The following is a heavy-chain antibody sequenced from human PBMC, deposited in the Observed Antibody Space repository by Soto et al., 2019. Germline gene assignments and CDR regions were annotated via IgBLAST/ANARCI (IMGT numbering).Heavy chain of an antibody. Sequence: PGGSLRLSCAASGFTFSSYAMSWVRQAPGKGLEWVSAISGSGGSTYYADSVKGRFTISRDNSKNTLYLQMNSLRAEDTAVYYYAKFWEGYYDSSGYFDYWGQGTLVTVSS. J-gene: IGHJ4*02. CDR2: ISGSGGST. V-gene: IGHV3-23*01. D-gene: IGHD3-22*01. CDR3: AKFWEGYYDSSGYFDY. CDR1: GFTFSSYA.